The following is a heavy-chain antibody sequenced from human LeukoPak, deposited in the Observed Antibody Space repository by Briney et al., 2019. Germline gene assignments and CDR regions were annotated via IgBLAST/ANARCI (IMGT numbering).Heavy chain of an antibody. D-gene: IGHD2-2*01. V-gene: IGHV4-59*01. CDR2: IYYSGST. CDR3: ARVAALVVPAASDAFDI. J-gene: IGHJ3*02. Sequence: PETLSLTCTVSGGSISSYYWSWIRQPPGKGLEWIGYIYYSGSTNYNPSLKSRVTISVDTSKNQFSLKLSSVTAADTAVYYCARVAALVVPAASDAFDIWGQGTMVTVSS. CDR1: GGSISSYY.